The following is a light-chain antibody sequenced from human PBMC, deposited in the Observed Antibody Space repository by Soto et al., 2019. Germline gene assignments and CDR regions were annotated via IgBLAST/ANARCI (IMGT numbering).Light chain of an antibody. CDR3: QQYGNSPIT. J-gene: IGKJ5*01. CDR2: DGF. Sequence: EIVMTHSPATLSVSPGERATLSSGASQSVSSSRLAWYQQKPALAPRLLIYDGFLRATGIPDRFSGSGSGTDFTLTISRLEPEDFAVYYCQQYGNSPITFGQGTRLEIK. CDR1: QSVSSSR. V-gene: IGKV3D-20*01.